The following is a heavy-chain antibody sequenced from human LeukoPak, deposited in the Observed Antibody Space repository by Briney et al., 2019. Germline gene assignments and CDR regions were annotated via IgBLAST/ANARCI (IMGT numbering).Heavy chain of an antibody. CDR3: ARDSRDIVVVPAAINYMDV. D-gene: IGHD2-2*01. CDR2: ISWNSGSI. J-gene: IGHJ6*03. Sequence: GGSLRLSCAASGFTFDDYAMHWVRQAPGKGLEWVSGISWNSGSIGYADSVKGRFTISRDNAKNSLYLQMNSLRAEDTAVYYCARDSRDIVVVPAAINYMDVWGKGTTVTVSS. CDR1: GFTFDDYA. V-gene: IGHV3-9*01.